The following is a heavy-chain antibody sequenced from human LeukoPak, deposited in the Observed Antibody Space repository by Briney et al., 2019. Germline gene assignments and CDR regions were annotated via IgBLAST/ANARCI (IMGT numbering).Heavy chain of an antibody. D-gene: IGHD4-17*01. CDR3: ARRRDTVTTAFDY. CDR1: GGTFSSYA. Sequence: GASVKVSCKASGGTFSSYAISWVRQAPGQGLEWMGGIIPIFGTANYAQKFQGRVTITADKSTSTAYMELSSLRSEDTAVYYCARRRDTVTTAFDYWGQGTLVTVSS. V-gene: IGHV1-69*06. J-gene: IGHJ4*02. CDR2: IIPIFGTA.